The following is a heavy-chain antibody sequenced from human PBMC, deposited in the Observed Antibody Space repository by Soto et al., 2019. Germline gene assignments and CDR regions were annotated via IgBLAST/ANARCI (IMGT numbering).Heavy chain of an antibody. V-gene: IGHV1-18*01. CDR2: ISAYNGNT. CDR3: ARVTTMVRGVIMPHFHSYYGMDV. CDR1: GYTFTSYG. J-gene: IGHJ6*02. Sequence: ASVKVSCKASGYTFTSYGISWVRQAPGQGLEWMGWISAYNGNTNYAQKLQGRVTMTTDTSTSTAYMELRSLRSDATAVYYCARVTTMVRGVIMPHFHSYYGMDVWGQGTTVTVSS. D-gene: IGHD3-10*01.